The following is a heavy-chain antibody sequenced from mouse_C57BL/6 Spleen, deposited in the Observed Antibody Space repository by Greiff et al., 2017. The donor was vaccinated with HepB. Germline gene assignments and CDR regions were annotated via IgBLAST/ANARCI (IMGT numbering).Heavy chain of an antibody. CDR3: APQTAQATNFDY. CDR1: GYTFTSYW. CDR2: IHPSDSDT. V-gene: IGHV1-74*01. D-gene: IGHD3-2*02. Sequence: QVQLKQPGAELVKPGASVKVSCKASGYTFTSYWMHWVKQRPGQGLEWIGRIHPSDSDTNYNQKFKGKATLTVDKSSSTAYMQLSSLTSEDSAVYYCAPQTAQATNFDYWGQGTTLTVSS. J-gene: IGHJ2*01.